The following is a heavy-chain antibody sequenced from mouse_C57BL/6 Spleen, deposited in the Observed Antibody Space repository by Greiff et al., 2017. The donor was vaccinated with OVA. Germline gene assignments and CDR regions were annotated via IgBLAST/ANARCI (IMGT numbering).Heavy chain of an antibody. J-gene: IGHJ4*01. CDR1: GFTFSSYA. V-gene: IGHV5-9-1*02. D-gene: IGHD2-1*01. CDR3: TRDGYGNYYYYAMDY. Sequence: EVQVVESGEGLVKPGGSLKLSCAASGFTFSSYAMSWVRQTPEKRLEWVAYISSGGDYIYYADTVKGRFTISRDNARNTLYLQMSSLKSEDTAMYYCTRDGYGNYYYYAMDYWGQGTSVTVSS. CDR2: ISSGGDYI.